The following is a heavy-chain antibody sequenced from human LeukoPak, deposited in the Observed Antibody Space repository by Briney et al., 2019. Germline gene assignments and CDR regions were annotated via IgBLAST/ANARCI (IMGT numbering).Heavy chain of an antibody. CDR1: GYTFTSYA. D-gene: IGHD3-22*01. Sequence: GASVKVSCKASGYTFTSYAIHWVRQAPGQRLEWMGWINAGNGNTKYSKKFQGRVTIARDTSASTAYMELSSLRSEDTAVYYCARAPNYYDSSGSWTLFDYWGQGTLVTVSS. CDR3: ARAPNYYDSSGSWTLFDY. CDR2: INAGNGNT. J-gene: IGHJ4*02. V-gene: IGHV1-3*01.